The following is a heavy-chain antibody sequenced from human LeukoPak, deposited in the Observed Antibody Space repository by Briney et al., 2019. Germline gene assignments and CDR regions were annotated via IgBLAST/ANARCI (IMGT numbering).Heavy chain of an antibody. CDR1: GFTFSNSA. CDR3: AKGIYSSGWSYFDY. D-gene: IGHD6-19*01. Sequence: GGSLRLSCAASGFTFSNSAMSWLRQAPGKGLEWVSTLSGSGITTYYADSVKGRFTISRDNSKNTLYLQMNSLRAEDTAVYYCAKGIYSSGWSYFDYWGHGTLVTVSS. V-gene: IGHV3-23*01. CDR2: LSGSGITT. J-gene: IGHJ4*01.